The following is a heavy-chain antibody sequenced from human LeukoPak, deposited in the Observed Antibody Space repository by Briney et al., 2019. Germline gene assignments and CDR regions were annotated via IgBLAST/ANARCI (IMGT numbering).Heavy chain of an antibody. V-gene: IGHV3-23*01. Sequence: GGSLTLSCAASGFTFSSYAMSWVRPAPGKGREWGLAISGSGGSTYYADSVRGRFTISRDNSKNTLYLRMNSLRAEDTAVYYCAKVARGESTDYWGQGTLVTVSS. CDR1: GFTFSSYA. J-gene: IGHJ4*02. CDR2: ISGSGGST. D-gene: IGHD4-17*01. CDR3: AKVARGESTDY.